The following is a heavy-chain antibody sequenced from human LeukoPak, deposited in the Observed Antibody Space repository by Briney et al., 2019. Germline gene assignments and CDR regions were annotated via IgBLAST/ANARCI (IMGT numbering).Heavy chain of an antibody. CDR3: TRVRHGDYFDY. CDR2: VRNKPNGYTT. CDR1: GFSISDHY. D-gene: IGHD4-17*01. V-gene: IGHV3-72*01. J-gene: IGHJ4*02. Sequence: PGGSLRLSCAASGFSISDHYMDWVRQAPGEGLEWVGRVRNKPNGYTTDYGTSVKGRFTISRDDSKNSLYLQMNSLTSEDTAVYYCTRVRHGDYFDYWGQGTLVSVSS.